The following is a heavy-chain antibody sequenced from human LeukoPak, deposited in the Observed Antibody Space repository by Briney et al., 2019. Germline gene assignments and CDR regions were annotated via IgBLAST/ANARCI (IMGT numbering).Heavy chain of an antibody. CDR1: GFTFSSYG. D-gene: IGHD2-2*01. Sequence: GRSLRLSCAASGFTFSSYGMHWVRQAPGKGLEWVAVIWYDGSNKYYADSVKGRFTISRDNSKNTLYLQMNSLRAEDTAVYYCARGKARGSDIVVALGVWGQGTTVTVSS. J-gene: IGHJ6*02. CDR2: IWYDGSNK. V-gene: IGHV3-33*01. CDR3: ARGKARGSDIVVALGV.